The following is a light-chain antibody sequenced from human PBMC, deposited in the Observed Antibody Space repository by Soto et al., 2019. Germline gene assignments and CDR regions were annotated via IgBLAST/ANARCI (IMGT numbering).Light chain of an antibody. CDR3: QSYDSSLSGSVV. V-gene: IGLV1-40*01. CDR1: SSNIGAGYD. J-gene: IGLJ2*01. CDR2: GNS. Sequence: QSALTQPPSVSGAPGQRVTISCTGSSSNIGAGYDVHWYQQLPGTAPKLLIYGNSNRPSGVPDRFSGSKSGTSASLAITGLHAEDEADYYCQSYDSSLSGSVVFGGGTKLTVL.